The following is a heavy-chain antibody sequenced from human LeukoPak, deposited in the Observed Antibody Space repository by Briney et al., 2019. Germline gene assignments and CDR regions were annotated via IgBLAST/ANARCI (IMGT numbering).Heavy chain of an antibody. CDR1: GYTFTGYY. CDR3: ARDLGELWFGELLSSYYYYGMDV. D-gene: IGHD3-10*01. CDR2: INPSGGST. J-gene: IGHJ6*02. Sequence: ASVKVSCKASGYTFTGYYMHWVRQAPGQGLEWMGIINPSGGSTSYAQKFQGRVTMTRDTSTSTVYMELSSLRSEDTAVYYCARDLGELWFGELLSSYYYYGMDVWGQGTTVTVSS. V-gene: IGHV1-46*01.